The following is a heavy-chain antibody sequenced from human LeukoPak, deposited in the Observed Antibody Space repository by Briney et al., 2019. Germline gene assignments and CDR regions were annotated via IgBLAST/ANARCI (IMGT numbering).Heavy chain of an antibody. CDR3: AREVERWLQSSFDY. CDR1: GFTFSSYA. Sequence: PGGSLRLSCAASGFTFSSYAMHWVRQAPGKGLKWVAVISYDGSNKYYADSVKGRFTISRDNSKNTLYLQMNSLRAEDTAVYYCAREVERWLQSSFDYWGQGTLVTVSS. D-gene: IGHD5-24*01. CDR2: ISYDGSNK. J-gene: IGHJ4*02. V-gene: IGHV3-30-3*01.